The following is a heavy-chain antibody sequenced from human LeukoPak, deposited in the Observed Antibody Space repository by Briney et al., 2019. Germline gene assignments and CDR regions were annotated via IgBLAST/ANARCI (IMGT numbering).Heavy chain of an antibody. Sequence: GGSLGLSCEPSGFPFSRTYMGGVGQAPGRGLEWVSVIYSGGSTYYADSVKGRFTISRDNSKNTLYLQMNSLRAEDTAVYYCAREIAAAGTIDYWGQGTLVTVSS. CDR1: GFPFSRTY. J-gene: IGHJ4*02. CDR3: AREIAAAGTIDY. V-gene: IGHV3-53*01. CDR2: IYSGGST. D-gene: IGHD6-13*01.